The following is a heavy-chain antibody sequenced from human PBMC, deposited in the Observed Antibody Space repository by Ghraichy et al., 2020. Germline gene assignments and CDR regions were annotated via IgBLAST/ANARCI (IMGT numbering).Heavy chain of an antibody. Sequence: GGSLRLSCTASGFTFSSHNMNWVRQAPGKGLEWVSSISGSSTYIYYVDSVKGRFTISRDNAKESLYLQMNSLRAEDTAVYYCAKDEGQGASTATSLHYWGQGTLVTVSS. V-gene: IGHV3-21*01. CDR2: ISGSSTYI. CDR3: AKDEGQGASTATSLHY. CDR1: GFTFSSHN. J-gene: IGHJ4*02. D-gene: IGHD5-24*01.